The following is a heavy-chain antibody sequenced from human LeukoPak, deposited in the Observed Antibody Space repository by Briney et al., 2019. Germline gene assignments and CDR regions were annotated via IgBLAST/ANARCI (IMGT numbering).Heavy chain of an antibody. CDR3: ARDISNNNPFNWFDP. Sequence: ASVKVSCKASGYTFTSYAISRVRQAPGQGLEWMGWINPYNGNTNYAQKLQGRVTMTTDTSTSAAYMELRSLRSDDTAVYYCARDISNNNPFNWFDPWGQGTLVTVSS. J-gene: IGHJ5*02. CDR1: GYTFTSYA. D-gene: IGHD1-14*01. V-gene: IGHV1-18*01. CDR2: INPYNGNT.